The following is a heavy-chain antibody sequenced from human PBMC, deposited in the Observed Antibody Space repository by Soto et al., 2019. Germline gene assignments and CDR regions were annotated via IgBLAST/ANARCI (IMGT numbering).Heavy chain of an antibody. D-gene: IGHD2-21*01. J-gene: IGHJ6*03. CDR1: GGSFTSYR. Sequence: QVQLVQSGAELKKRGSSVKVSCEASGGSFTSYRFTWVRQAPGQGLEWMGRIIPIQGKANYALKFQDRVTITADRSTRTVYMELTSVRPEDTAVYFCAKSLLFVDHGYMDVWGKGPTVTVSS. CDR3: AKSLLFVDHGYMDV. V-gene: IGHV1-69*02. CDR2: IIPIQGKA.